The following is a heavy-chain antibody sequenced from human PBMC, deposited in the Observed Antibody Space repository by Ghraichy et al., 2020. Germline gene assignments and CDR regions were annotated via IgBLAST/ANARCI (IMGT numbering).Heavy chain of an antibody. J-gene: IGHJ3*02. Sequence: GGSLRLSCAASGFTFSSYWMHWVRQAPGKGLVWVSDIDTDGSTTKYADSVKGRFTISRDNAKNTLYLQMNSLRAEDTAVYYCATIGLGYCSGGYCYSGPFDIWCQGTMVTFSS. V-gene: IGHV3-74*03. D-gene: IGHD2-15*01. CDR1: GFTFSSYW. CDR3: ATIGLGYCSGGYCYSGPFDI. CDR2: IDTDGSTT.